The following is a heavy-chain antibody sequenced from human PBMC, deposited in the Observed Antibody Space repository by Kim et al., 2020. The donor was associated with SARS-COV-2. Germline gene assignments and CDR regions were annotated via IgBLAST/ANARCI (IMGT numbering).Heavy chain of an antibody. CDR1: GFTFSSYA. CDR3: AKDTPWSEWELPYYFDY. D-gene: IGHD1-26*01. Sequence: GGSLRLSCAASGFTFSSYAMSWVRQAPGKGLEWVSAISGSGGSTYYADSVKGRFTISRDNSKNTLYLQMNSLRAEDTAVYYCAKDTPWSEWELPYYFDYWGQGTLVTVSS. CDR2: ISGSGGST. J-gene: IGHJ4*02. V-gene: IGHV3-23*01.